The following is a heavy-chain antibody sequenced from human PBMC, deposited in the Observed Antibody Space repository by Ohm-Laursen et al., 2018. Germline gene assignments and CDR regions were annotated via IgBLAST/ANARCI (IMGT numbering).Heavy chain of an antibody. Sequence: SLRLSCSASGFTFSDYSMNWVRQAPGKGLEWVSYISSSSGAILYADSAKGRFTISRDNAKNSLYLQMNSLRAEDTAVYYCARIRSKYNFDYWGQGALVTVSS. CDR3: ARIRSKYNFDY. D-gene: IGHD1-1*01. J-gene: IGHJ4*02. CDR1: GFTFSDYS. V-gene: IGHV3-48*01. CDR2: ISSSSGAI.